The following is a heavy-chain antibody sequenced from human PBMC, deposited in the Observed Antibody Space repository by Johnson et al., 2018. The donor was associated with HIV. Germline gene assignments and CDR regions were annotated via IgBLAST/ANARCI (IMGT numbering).Heavy chain of an antibody. CDR3: AKLVGASDAFDI. CDR1: GFTFDDYA. Sequence: VQLVESGGGLVQPGRSLRLSCAASGFTFDDYAMHWVRQAPGKGLEWVSGISWNSGSPGYADSVRGRFTISRDNAKNSLYLQMNSLRAEDTAVYYCAKLVGASDAFDIWGQGTMVTVSS. J-gene: IGHJ3*02. CDR2: ISWNSGSP. D-gene: IGHD1-26*01. V-gene: IGHV3-9*01.